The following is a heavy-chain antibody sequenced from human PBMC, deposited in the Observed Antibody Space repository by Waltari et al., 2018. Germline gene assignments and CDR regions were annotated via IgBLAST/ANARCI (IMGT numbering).Heavy chain of an antibody. Sequence: EVQLVESGGGLIQPGGSLRLSCAASGFTLSSNYTSWVRQAPGKGLEWVSVISSGGSTYYADSVKGRFTISRDNSKNTLYLQMNSLRAEDTAVYYCARAAGSYYYGMDVWGQGTTVTVSS. CDR2: ISSGGST. CDR1: GFTLSSNY. J-gene: IGHJ6*02. D-gene: IGHD6-13*01. CDR3: ARAAGSYYYGMDV. V-gene: IGHV3-53*01.